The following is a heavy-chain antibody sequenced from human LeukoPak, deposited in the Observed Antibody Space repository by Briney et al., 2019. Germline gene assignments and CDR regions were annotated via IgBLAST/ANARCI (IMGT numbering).Heavy chain of an antibody. CDR2: IYYSGST. V-gene: IGHV4-30-4*01. CDR3: ARVTTSDTNDAFDI. D-gene: IGHD2/OR15-2a*01. Sequence: PSETLSLTCTVSGGSISSGDYYWSWIRQPPGKGLEWIGYIYYSGSTYYNPSLKSRVTISVDTSKNQFSLKLSSVTAADTAVYYCARVTTSDTNDAFDIWGQGTMVTVSS. J-gene: IGHJ3*02. CDR1: GGSISSGDYY.